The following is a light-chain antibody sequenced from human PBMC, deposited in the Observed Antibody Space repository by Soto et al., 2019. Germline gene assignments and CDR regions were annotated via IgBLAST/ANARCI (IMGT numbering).Light chain of an antibody. J-gene: IGLJ1*01. CDR2: NND. CDR3: AAWDGSLSGRFV. Sequence: QSVLTQPPSASGTPGQSVTISCSGSSSNIGSNTVNWYQQLSGAAPKLLIHNNDHRPAGVPDRFSGSKSGTSASLAISGLRSEDEADYFCAAWDGSLSGRFVFGTGTKLTVL. CDR1: SSNIGSNT. V-gene: IGLV1-47*02.